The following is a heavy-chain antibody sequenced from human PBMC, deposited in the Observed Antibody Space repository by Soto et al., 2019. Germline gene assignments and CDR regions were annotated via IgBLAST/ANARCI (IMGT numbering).Heavy chain of an antibody. CDR1: GFTVSSNY. J-gene: IGHJ4*02. Sequence: PGGSLRLSCAASGFTVSSNYMSWVRQAPGKGLEWVSVIYSGGSTYYVDSVKGRFTISRDNSKNTLYLQMNSLRAEDTAVYYCASSTRFLEWLFYFDYWGQGTLVTVSS. CDR3: ASSTRFLEWLFYFDY. CDR2: IYSGGST. V-gene: IGHV3-53*01. D-gene: IGHD3-3*01.